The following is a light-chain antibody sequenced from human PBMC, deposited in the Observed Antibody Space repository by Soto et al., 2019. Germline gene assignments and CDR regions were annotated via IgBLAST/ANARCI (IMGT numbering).Light chain of an antibody. V-gene: IGKV1-17*01. CDR2: AAS. CDR1: RDVGSD. Sequence: QMTQSPSSLSASVGEKIIITCRASRDVGSDVSWYQQKPGQAPKLLIYAASNLYTGVPSRFSGSRSGTEFTLTISSLQPEDVATYYCQKYNSAPITFGQGTRLEIK. CDR3: QKYNSAPIT. J-gene: IGKJ5*01.